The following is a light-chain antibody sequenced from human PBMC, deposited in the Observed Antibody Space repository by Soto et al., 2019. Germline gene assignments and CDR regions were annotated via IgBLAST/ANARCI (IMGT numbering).Light chain of an antibody. J-gene: IGKJ1*01. V-gene: IGKV1-39*01. CDR1: QSISSY. Sequence: DIQMTQSPSSLSASVGDRVTITCRASQSISSYLNWYQQKPGKAPKLLIYAASSLQSGVPSRFSGSRSGTDFTLTISSLQPEDFATYYSPQSYRTPWTFGQGTKVEIK. CDR3: PQSYRTPWT. CDR2: AAS.